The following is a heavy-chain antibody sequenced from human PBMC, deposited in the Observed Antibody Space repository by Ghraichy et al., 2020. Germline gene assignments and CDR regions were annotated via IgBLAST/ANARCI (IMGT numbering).Heavy chain of an antibody. J-gene: IGHJ6*02. V-gene: IGHV3-23*01. CDR2: LSGSGGST. CDR3: AKSLQVGNYYGMDV. Sequence: GSLRLSCAASGFTFSSYGMSWVRQAPGKGLEWVSALSGSGGSTYYAGSVKGRFTISRDNSKNTVYLQMNSLRAEDTAVYYCAKSLQVGNYYGMDVWGQGTTVTVSS. D-gene: IGHD1-26*01. CDR1: GFTFSSYG.